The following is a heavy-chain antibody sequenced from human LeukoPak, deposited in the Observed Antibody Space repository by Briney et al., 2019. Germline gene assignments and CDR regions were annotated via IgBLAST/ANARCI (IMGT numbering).Heavy chain of an antibody. CDR3: ARNENSGWGYFDY. D-gene: IGHD5-12*01. J-gene: IGHJ4*02. V-gene: IGHV3-23*05. Sequence: GGSLRLSCAASGFTFSNYVMGWVRQDPGKGLQWVSIINGSGSFTSYADSVKGRLTISRDNSKNTLYLQMNSLRAEDTAVYYCARNENSGWGYFDYWGQGTLVTVSS. CDR1: GFTFSNYV. CDR2: INGSGSFT.